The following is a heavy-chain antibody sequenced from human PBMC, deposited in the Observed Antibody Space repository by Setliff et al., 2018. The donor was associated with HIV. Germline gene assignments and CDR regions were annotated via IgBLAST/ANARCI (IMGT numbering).Heavy chain of an antibody. J-gene: IGHJ3*02. CDR3: AREGYYDSSGYAFDI. CDR2: IYYSGST. D-gene: IGHD3-22*01. V-gene: IGHV4-59*12. Sequence: ETLSLTCTVSDDSMTSNYWSWIRQPPGKGLEWIGYIYYSGSTNYNPSLKSRVTISVDTSKNQFSLKLSSVTAADTAVYYCAREGYYDSSGYAFDIWGQGTMVTVSS. CDR1: DDSMTSNY.